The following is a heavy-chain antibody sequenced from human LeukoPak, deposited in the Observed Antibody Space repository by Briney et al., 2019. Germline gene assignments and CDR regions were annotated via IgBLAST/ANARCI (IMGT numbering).Heavy chain of an antibody. D-gene: IGHD5-24*01. J-gene: IGHJ4*02. V-gene: IGHV1-2*02. CDR2: INPNSSST. CDR3: ARFKLDGHQSFDY. Sequence: ASVKVSCKASAYTFTDYYIHWVRQAPGQGLEYMGWINPNSSSTNFPQKFQGRVTLTRDTSISTAYMELSRLRSDDTAVYYCARFKLDGHQSFDYWGQGTLVTVSS. CDR1: AYTFTDYY.